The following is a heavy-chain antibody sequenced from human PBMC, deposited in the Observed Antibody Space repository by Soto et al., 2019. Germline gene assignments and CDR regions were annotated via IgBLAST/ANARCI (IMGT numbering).Heavy chain of an antibody. CDR1: GFTFSSYA. V-gene: IGHV3-23*01. J-gene: IGHJ3*02. CDR3: AKDKSPNYDVWSGDALDI. Sequence: HPGGSLRLSCAASGFTFSSYAMSWVRQAPGKGLEWVSAISGSGGSTYYAASVKGRFTISRDNSKNTLYLQMNSLRAEDTAVYYCAKDKSPNYDVWSGDALDIWGQGTMVTVSS. D-gene: IGHD3-3*01. CDR2: ISGSGGST.